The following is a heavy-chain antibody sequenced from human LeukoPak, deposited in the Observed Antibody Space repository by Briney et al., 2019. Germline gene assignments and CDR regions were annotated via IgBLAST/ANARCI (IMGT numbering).Heavy chain of an antibody. D-gene: IGHD3-22*01. CDR1: GRSISSYY. CDR3: ARAQAYYDSSGYYYPIVYFDY. V-gene: IGHV4-4*07. CDR2: IYTSGST. J-gene: IGHJ4*02. Sequence: PSETLSLTCTVSGRSISSYYWSWIRQPAGKGLEWSGRIYTSGSTNYNPSLKSRVTMSVDTSKNQCSLKLSSVTAADTAVYYCARAQAYYDSSGYYYPIVYFDYWGQGTLVTVSS.